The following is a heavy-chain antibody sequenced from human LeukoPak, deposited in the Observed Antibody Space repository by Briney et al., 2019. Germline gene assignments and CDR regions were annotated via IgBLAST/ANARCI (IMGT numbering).Heavy chain of an antibody. D-gene: IGHD5-12*01. CDR3: ARDVDIVATINGPAVAFDI. Sequence: PGGSLRLSCAASGFTFSDYYMSWIRQAPGKGLEWVSYISSTGSTMYYAESVKGRFTISRDNAKNSLYLQMNSLRAEDTAVYYCARDVDIVATINGPAVAFDIWGQGTMVTVSS. CDR1: GFTFSDYY. CDR2: ISSTGSTM. V-gene: IGHV3-11*04. J-gene: IGHJ3*02.